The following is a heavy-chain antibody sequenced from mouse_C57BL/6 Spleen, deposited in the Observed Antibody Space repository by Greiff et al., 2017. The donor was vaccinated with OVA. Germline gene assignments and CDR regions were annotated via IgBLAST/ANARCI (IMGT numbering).Heavy chain of an antibody. D-gene: IGHD1-2*01. V-gene: IGHV1-5*01. CDR2: IYPGNSDT. CDR3: TRDTTAPYYAMDY. CDR1: GYTFTSYW. J-gene: IGHJ4*01. Sequence: EVQLQQSGTVLARPGASVKMSCKTSGYTFTSYWMHWVKQRPGQGLEWIGAIYPGNSDTSYNQKFKGKAKLTAVTSASTAYMELSSLTNEDSAVYYCTRDTTAPYYAMDYWGQGTSVTVSS.